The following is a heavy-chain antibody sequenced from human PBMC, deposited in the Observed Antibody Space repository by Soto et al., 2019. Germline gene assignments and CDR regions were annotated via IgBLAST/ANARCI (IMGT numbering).Heavy chain of an antibody. J-gene: IGHJ4*02. V-gene: IGHV3-23*01. CDR3: AKSHEFGVVILCYFDY. Sequence: EVQLLESGGGLVQPGGSLRLSCAASGFTFSSYAMSWVRQAPGKGLEWVSAISGSGGSTYYADSVKGRFTISRDNSKNTLYLQMNSLRAEDTAVYYCAKSHEFGVVILCYFDYWGQGTLVTVSS. CDR1: GFTFSSYA. D-gene: IGHD3-3*01. CDR2: ISGSGGST.